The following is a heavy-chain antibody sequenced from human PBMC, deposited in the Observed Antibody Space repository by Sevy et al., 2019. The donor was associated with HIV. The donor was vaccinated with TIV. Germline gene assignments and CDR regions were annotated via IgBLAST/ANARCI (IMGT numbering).Heavy chain of an antibody. J-gene: IGHJ6*02. Sequence: GGSLRLSCAASGFTFSSYGMHWVRQAPGKGLEWVAVISYDGSNKYYADSVKGRFTISRDNSKNTLYLQMNSLRDEDTAGYYCAKAPGVGVGATRGFYYYYGMDVWGQGTTVTVSS. V-gene: IGHV3-30*18. D-gene: IGHD1-26*01. CDR3: AKAPGVGVGATRGFYYYYGMDV. CDR1: GFTFSSYG. CDR2: ISYDGSNK.